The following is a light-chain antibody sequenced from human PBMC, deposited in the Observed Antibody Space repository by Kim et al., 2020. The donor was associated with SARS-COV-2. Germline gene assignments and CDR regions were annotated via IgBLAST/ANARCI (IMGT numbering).Light chain of an antibody. V-gene: IGKV6-21*02. Sequence: EIVLTQSPHFKSGTPKEKVTITCRASQNIGNRLHWYQQKPDQSPKLLIKYASQSISGVPTRFSGSGSGTDFTLTNYSLEAEDAATYYCQQSYFSWTVGQGTKVDIK. CDR2: YAS. CDR1: QNIGNR. J-gene: IGKJ1*01. CDR3: QQSYFSWT.